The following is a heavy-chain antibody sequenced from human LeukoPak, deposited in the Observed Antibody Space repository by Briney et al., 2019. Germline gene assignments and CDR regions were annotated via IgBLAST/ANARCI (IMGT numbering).Heavy chain of an antibody. D-gene: IGHD5-24*01. CDR3: ARDAETSLAN. J-gene: IGHJ4*02. CDR1: GFAVSSKY. CDR2: IYLDGRA. V-gene: IGHV3-66*01. Sequence: GSLRLSCAASGFAVSSKYMNWVRQAPGKGLEWVTVIYLDGRADYADSVKGRFTISSDNSKNTVYLQMNSLKDEGTAVYYCARDAETSLANWGQGTLVTVSP.